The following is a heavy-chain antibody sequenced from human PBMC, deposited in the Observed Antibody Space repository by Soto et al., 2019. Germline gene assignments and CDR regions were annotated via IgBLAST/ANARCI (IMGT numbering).Heavy chain of an antibody. CDR3: ARSQGSSTSLEIYFYYYYGMDV. D-gene: IGHD2-2*01. V-gene: IGHV1-69*01. Sequence: QVQLVQSGAEVKKPGSSVKVSCKASGGTFSSYAISWVRQAPGQGLEWMGGIIPISDTTNYAQKFKGRVTITADESTSTAYMEPSSLRSEDTAVYYCARSQGSSTSLEIYFYYYYGMDVWGQGTTVTVSS. CDR2: IIPISDTT. CDR1: GGTFSSYA. J-gene: IGHJ6*02.